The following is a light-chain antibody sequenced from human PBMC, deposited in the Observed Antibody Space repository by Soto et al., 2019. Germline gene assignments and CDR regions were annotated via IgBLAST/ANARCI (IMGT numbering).Light chain of an antibody. J-gene: IGLJ2*01. V-gene: IGLV2-14*01. CDR2: DVS. CDR1: SSDVGGYNY. Sequence: QSALTQPASVSGSPGQSITISCTGTSSDVGGYNYVSWYQQHPGKAPKLMIYDVSNRPSGVSNRFSGSKSGNTASPTISGLQAEDEADYYCSSYTSSSTLEGVFGGGTKLTVL. CDR3: SSYTSSSTLEGV.